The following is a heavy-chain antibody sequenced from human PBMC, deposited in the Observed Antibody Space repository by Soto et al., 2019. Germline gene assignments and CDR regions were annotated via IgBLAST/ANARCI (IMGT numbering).Heavy chain of an antibody. D-gene: IGHD3-16*01. CDR1: GFGFRTSG. V-gene: IGHV3-30*18. CDR2: ISYDGSRE. CDR3: AKDRLESGLGEIDY. Sequence: QVQLVESGGGVIQPGRSLRLSCAASGFGFRTSGMHWVRQAPGKGLQWVAIISYDGSREYYLDSVKGRFTISKDNPNNTLYLRMNSLRAEDTAVYYCAKDRLESGLGEIDYWGQGTLVSVSS. J-gene: IGHJ4*02.